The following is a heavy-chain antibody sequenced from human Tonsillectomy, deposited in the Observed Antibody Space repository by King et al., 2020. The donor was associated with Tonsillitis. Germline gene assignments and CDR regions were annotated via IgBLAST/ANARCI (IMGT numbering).Heavy chain of an antibody. J-gene: IGHJ4*02. D-gene: IGHD3-22*01. Sequence: HVTLKESGPALVKPTQTLTLTCTFSGFSLSTSGMRVSWIRQPPGKALEWLARIDWDDDKFYSTSLKTRLTISKDTSKNQVVLTMTNMDPVDTATYYCARIRREGGYDSSGYPLDYFDYWGQGTLVTVSS. V-gene: IGHV2-70*04. CDR2: IDWDDDK. CDR3: ARIRREGGYDSSGYPLDYFDY. CDR1: GFSLSTSGMR.